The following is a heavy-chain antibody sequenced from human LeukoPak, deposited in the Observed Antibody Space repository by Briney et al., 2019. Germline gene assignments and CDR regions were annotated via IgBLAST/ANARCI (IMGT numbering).Heavy chain of an antibody. CDR1: GFTFSSYW. V-gene: IGHV3-74*01. Sequence: GRSLRLSCAASGFTFSSYWMHWVRQAPGKGLVWVSRINSDGSSTSYADSVKGRFTISRDNAKNTLYLQMNSLRAEDTAVYYCVRGSYYVNFFDYWGQGTLVTVSS. CDR3: VRGSYYVNFFDY. CDR2: INSDGSST. J-gene: IGHJ4*02. D-gene: IGHD1-26*01.